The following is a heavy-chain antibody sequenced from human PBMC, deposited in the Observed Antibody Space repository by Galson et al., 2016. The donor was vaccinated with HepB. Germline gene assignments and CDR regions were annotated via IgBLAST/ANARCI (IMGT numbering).Heavy chain of an antibody. CDR1: GFTFRTYG. J-gene: IGHJ6*02. CDR2: ISGSGGTT. CDR3: AGDQPDEMVFYYYGMDV. Sequence: SLRLSCAVSGFTFRTYGLSWVRQAPGKGLEWVSSISGSGGTTHYADSVKGRFTTSRDNSKNTLYLQMITLRVEDTAVYYCAGDQPDEMVFYYYGMDVWGQGTTVTVSS. V-gene: IGHV3-23*01. D-gene: IGHD5-24*01.